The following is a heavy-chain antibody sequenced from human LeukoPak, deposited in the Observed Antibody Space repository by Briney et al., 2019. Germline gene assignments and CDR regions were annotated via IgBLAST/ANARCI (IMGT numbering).Heavy chain of an antibody. V-gene: IGHV4-59*01. CDR1: GGSISSYY. CDR2: IYYSGST. D-gene: IGHD6-19*01. Sequence: SETLSLTCTVSGGSISSYYWSWIRQPPGKGLEWIGYIYYSGSTNYSPSPKSRVTISVDTSKNQFSLKLSSVTAADTAVYYCARFSSDMGGFDYWGQGTLVTVSS. CDR3: ARFSSDMGGFDY. J-gene: IGHJ4*02.